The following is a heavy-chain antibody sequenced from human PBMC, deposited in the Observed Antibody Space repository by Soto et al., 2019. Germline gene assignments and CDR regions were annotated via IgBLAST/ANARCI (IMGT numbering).Heavy chain of an antibody. CDR1: GFTFSNYY. J-gene: IGHJ6*02. CDR3: AREETAWPLAYGLDV. CDR2: IRSGRDT. Sequence: GGSLRLSCAVSGFTFSNYYIHWVRQAPGKGLEWVSSIRSGRDTFYADSVKGRFSISGDDATSSVSLQMNSLRGEDTAVYFCAREETAWPLAYGLDVWGQGTTVTVSS. V-gene: IGHV3-21*01. D-gene: IGHD2-21*02.